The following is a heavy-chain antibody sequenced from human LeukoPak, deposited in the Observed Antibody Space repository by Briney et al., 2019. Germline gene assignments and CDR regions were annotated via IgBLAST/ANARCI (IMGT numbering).Heavy chain of an antibody. CDR2: IHPGDSDT. D-gene: IGHD3-16*01. CDR1: GYSFTSYW. CDR3: ARTAPTLAYDY. V-gene: IGHV5-51*01. Sequence: GESLKISCKGSGYSFTSYWIGWVRQMPGKGLEWMGIIHPGDSDTRYSPSFQGQVTTSADKSISTAYLQWSSLKASDTAMYYCARTAPTLAYDYWGQGTLVTVSS. J-gene: IGHJ4*02.